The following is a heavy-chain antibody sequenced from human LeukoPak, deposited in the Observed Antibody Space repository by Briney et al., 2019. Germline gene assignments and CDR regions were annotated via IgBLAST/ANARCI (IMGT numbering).Heavy chain of an antibody. CDR1: GFTFSSYW. Sequence: GGSLRLSCAASGFTFSSYWMHWVRQAPGKGLEWVSFISSSSSTINYADSVQGRFTISRDNAKNSLSLQMNSLRAEDTAVYYCAREVAFGDYMDVWGKGTTVTVSS. CDR2: ISSSSSTI. D-gene: IGHD5-12*01. CDR3: AREVAFGDYMDV. J-gene: IGHJ6*03. V-gene: IGHV3-48*01.